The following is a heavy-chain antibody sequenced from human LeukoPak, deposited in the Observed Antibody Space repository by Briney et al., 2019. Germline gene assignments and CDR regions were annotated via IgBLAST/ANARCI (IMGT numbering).Heavy chain of an antibody. CDR2: IYYSGST. V-gene: IGHV4-39*07. Sequence: SETLSLTCTVSGGSISSSSYYWGWIRQPPGKGLEWIGSIYYSGSTYYNPSLKSRVTISVDKSKNQFSLKLSSVTAADTAVYYCARVASLSSWPYYFDYWGQGTLVTVSS. CDR3: ARVASLSSWPYYFDY. CDR1: GGSISSSSYY. D-gene: IGHD6-13*01. J-gene: IGHJ4*02.